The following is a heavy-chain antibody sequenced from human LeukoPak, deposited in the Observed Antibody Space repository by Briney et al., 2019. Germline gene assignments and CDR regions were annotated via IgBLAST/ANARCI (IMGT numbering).Heavy chain of an antibody. Sequence: PGGSLRLSCAASGFTFSDYYMSWVRQAPGKGLEWEGFIRSRTYGVTTEYAASVTGRFTISRDDSKSIAYLQMNSLKTEDTAVYYCTRADYYGSGSPISLDVWGKGTTVTVSS. CDR2: IRSRTYGVTT. CDR3: TRADYYGSGSPISLDV. D-gene: IGHD3-10*01. CDR1: GFTFSDYY. J-gene: IGHJ6*04. V-gene: IGHV3-49*04.